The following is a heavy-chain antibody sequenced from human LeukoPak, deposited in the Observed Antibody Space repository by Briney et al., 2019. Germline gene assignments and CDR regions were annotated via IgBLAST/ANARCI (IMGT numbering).Heavy chain of an antibody. J-gene: IGHJ3*02. CDR2: ISYIGST. CDR1: DVSISGHY. D-gene: IGHD1-14*01. V-gene: IGHV4-59*11. CDR3: ARDKFSINAFDM. Sequence: SETLSLTCTVSDVSISGHYLTWIRQPPGKGLEWIGYISYIGSTNYNPSLKSRVTISVDTSKNQSSLKLSSVTAADTAVYYCARDKFSINAFDMWGQGTMVTVSS.